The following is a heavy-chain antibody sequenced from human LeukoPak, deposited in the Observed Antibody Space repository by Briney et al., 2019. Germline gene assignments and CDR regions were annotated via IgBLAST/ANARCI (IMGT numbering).Heavy chain of an antibody. Sequence: ASVKVSCKASGGTFSSYAISWVRQAPGQGLEWMGMIIPILGIANYAQKFQGRVTITAAKSTSTAYMELRSLRSEDTAVYYCASIWAGWRGHYDFWGYYYYGMDVWGQGTTVTVSS. J-gene: IGHJ6*02. CDR3: ASIWAGWRGHYDFWGYYYYGMDV. CDR1: GGTFSSYA. CDR2: IIPILGIA. V-gene: IGHV1-69*04. D-gene: IGHD3-3*01.